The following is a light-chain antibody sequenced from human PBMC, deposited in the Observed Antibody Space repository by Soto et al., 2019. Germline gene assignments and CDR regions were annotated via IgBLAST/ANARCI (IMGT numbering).Light chain of an antibody. Sequence: QSVLTQPASVSGSPGQSITISCTGTSSDVGGYNAVSWFQHHPDKAPKLIMYHVNNRPSGTSNRFSAFKSGSTASLTISGLQADDEADYYCCSYATGGAYVFGAGTKVTVL. J-gene: IGLJ1*01. CDR3: CSYATGGAYV. V-gene: IGLV2-14*03. CDR1: SSDVGGYNA. CDR2: HVN.